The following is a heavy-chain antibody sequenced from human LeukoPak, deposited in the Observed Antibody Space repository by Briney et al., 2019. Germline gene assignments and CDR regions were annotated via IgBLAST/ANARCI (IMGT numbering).Heavy chain of an antibody. Sequence: PSETLSLTCAVYGGSFSGYYWSWIRQPPGKGLEWIGEINHSGSTNYNPSLKSRVTISVDTSKNQFSLKLSSVTAADTAVYYCARVPYLYYFDYWGQGTLVTVSS. CDR1: GGSFSGYY. V-gene: IGHV4-34*01. CDR3: ARVPYLYYFDY. CDR2: INHSGST. J-gene: IGHJ4*02.